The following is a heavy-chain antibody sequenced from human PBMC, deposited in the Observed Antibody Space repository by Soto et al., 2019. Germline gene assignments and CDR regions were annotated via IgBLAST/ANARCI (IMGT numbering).Heavy chain of an antibody. CDR3: TKDDGYNDSTYYHYFGMDV. Sequence: GGSLRLSCAASGFTFSGYYMHWVRQAPGKGLEWVAVISCDGSTEYYADSVKGRFTISRDNSANRLFLQMNSLRPEDTAVYYCTKDDGYNDSTYYHYFGMDVWGQGTTVTVSS. CDR1: GFTFSGYY. D-gene: IGHD5-12*01. J-gene: IGHJ6*02. CDR2: ISCDGSTE. V-gene: IGHV3-30*18.